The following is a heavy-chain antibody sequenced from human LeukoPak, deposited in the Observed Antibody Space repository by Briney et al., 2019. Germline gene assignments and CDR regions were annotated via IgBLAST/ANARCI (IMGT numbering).Heavy chain of an antibody. J-gene: IGHJ4*02. V-gene: IGHV3-23*01. CDR3: AKVLSGSQDY. D-gene: IGHD1-26*01. Sequence: GESLRLSCAASGFTFSGYAMSWVRQAPRKGLKWLSTITGGAENTYYADSVKGRFTISRDNSKNTVYLQMNSLRAEDTAVYYCAKVLSGSQDYGGQGTLVTVFS. CDR2: ITGGAENT. CDR1: GFTFSGYA.